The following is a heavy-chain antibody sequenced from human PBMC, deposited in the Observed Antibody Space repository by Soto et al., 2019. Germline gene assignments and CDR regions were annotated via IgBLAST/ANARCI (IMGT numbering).Heavy chain of an antibody. V-gene: IGHV1-2*04. CDR3: ARDGASHSSGRQAGAYSYYCKGMDI. CDR2: INPNSGGT. J-gene: IGHJ6*02. D-gene: IGHD6-19*01. Sequence: WASVKVSCKASGYTFTGYYMHWVRQAPGQGLEWMGWINPNSGGTNYAQKFQGWVTMTRDTSISTAYMELSRLRSDDTAVYYCARDGASHSSGRQAGAYSYYCKGMDIWGQESTVSVSS. CDR1: GYTFTGYY.